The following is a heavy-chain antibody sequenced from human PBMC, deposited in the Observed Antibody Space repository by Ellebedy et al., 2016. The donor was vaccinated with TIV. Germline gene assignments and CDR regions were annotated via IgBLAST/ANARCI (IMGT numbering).Heavy chain of an antibody. CDR1: GFTVSSNY. D-gene: IGHD6-13*01. CDR3: ARDYGAAAAPGY. J-gene: IGHJ4*02. CDR2: IYSGGST. Sequence: GGSLRLSXAASGFTVSSNYMSWVRQAPGKGLEWVSVIYSGGSTYYADSVKGRFTISRDNSKNTLYLQMNSLRAEDTAVYYCARDYGAAAAPGYWGQGTLVTVSS. V-gene: IGHV3-53*01.